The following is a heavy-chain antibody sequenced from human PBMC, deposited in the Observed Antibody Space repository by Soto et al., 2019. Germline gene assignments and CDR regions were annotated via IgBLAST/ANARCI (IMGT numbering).Heavy chain of an antibody. CDR1: GGSISSGPYA. V-gene: IGHV4-30-2*01. J-gene: IGHJ4*02. Sequence: QLQLQEAGSGLVKPSQTLSLTCTVSGGSISSGPYAWSWIRQPPGKGLEWVGYIYYSGRTYYNPYLQSRVTTSIDGSKNQSSLNLTSVTAADTAVYDCARVKPSYSYSYLAYCGQGTLVIVSS. CDR2: IYYSGRT. D-gene: IGHD5-18*01. CDR3: ARVKPSYSYSYLAY.